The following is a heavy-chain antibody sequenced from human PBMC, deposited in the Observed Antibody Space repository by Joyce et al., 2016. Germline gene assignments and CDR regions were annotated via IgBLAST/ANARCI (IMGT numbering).Heavy chain of an antibody. J-gene: IGHJ1*01. Sequence: QVQLQEWGAGLLKPSETLSLTCAVSGGSLSGYYWSWIRQAPGMGLEWIGEVNDRGRTNYNPSLKSRATTSMDTSKNQFSLRLTTVTAADTAVYFCARARRGIILARGEMGEYLQHWGRGTVVIVSS. D-gene: IGHD3-10*01. CDR2: VNDRGRT. CDR3: ARARRGIILARGEMGEYLQH. V-gene: IGHV4-34*01. CDR1: GGSLSGYY.